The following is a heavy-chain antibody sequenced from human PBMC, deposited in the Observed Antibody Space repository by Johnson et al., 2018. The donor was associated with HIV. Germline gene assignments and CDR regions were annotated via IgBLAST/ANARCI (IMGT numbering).Heavy chain of an antibody. CDR2: IWYDGSKK. CDR3: ATRDPTYRPGAFDI. Sequence: QVQLVESGGGVVQPGKSLRLSCVASGFPLNTYSMHWVRQAPGTGLEWLAVIWYDGSKKYYADPVRDRITISRDISENTLYLQMSSLRVEDTAVYYCATRDPTYRPGAFDIWGQGTTVTVSS. CDR1: GFPLNTYS. V-gene: IGHV3-33*01. D-gene: IGHD1-14*01. J-gene: IGHJ3*02.